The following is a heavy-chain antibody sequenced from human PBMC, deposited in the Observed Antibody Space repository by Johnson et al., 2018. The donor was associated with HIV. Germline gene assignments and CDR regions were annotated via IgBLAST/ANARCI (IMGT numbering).Heavy chain of an antibody. V-gene: IGHV3-20*04. J-gene: IGHJ3*02. CDR3: ARVQVAMATIGYAFDI. Sequence: VQLVESGGGLVQPGGSLRLSCAASGFTFDDYGMSWVRQAPKKGLEWVSGINWNGGSKGYADSVKGRFTISRDNAKNSLYLQMNSLRAEDTAVYYCARVQVAMATIGYAFDIWGQGTMVTVSS. CDR2: INWNGGSK. CDR1: GFTFDDYG. D-gene: IGHD5-12*01.